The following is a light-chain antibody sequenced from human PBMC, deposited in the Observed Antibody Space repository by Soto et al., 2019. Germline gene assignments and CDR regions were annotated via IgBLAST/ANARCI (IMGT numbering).Light chain of an antibody. CDR3: MQSKQLPIT. CDR2: EVS. V-gene: IGKV2D-29*01. Sequence: DIVMTQTPLSLSVTPGQAASMGFDSSHSLLHGDGKTYLYWYLQKPGQPPHLLIYEVSNRFSGVPDRFSGSGSGTDFTLKISRVEAEDVGNYYCMQSKQLPITFGQGTRLEI. CDR1: HSLLHGDGKTY. J-gene: IGKJ5*01.